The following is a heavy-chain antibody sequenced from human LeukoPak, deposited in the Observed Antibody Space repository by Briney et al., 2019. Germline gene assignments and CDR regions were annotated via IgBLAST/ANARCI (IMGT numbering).Heavy chain of an antibody. D-gene: IGHD2-2*01. CDR1: GSISSYY. CDR2: IYTSGST. CDR3: ARQKCTSTSCLTKNAFDI. Sequence: SETLSLTCTVSGSISSYYWSWIRQPPGKGLEWIGYIYTSGSTNYNPSLKSRVTISVDTSKNQFTLDLSSVTAADTAVYYCARQKCTSTSCLTKNAFDIWGQGTMVTVSS. V-gene: IGHV4-4*09. J-gene: IGHJ3*02.